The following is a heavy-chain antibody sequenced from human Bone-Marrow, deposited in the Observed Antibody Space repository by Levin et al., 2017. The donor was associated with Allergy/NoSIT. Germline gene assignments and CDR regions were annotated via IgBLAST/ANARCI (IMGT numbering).Heavy chain of an antibody. D-gene: IGHD6-19*01. CDR3: VRGSSAWNGLDY. V-gene: IGHV3-74*01. CDR2: VCSDENDI. CDR1: GFTFRSYC. J-gene: IGHJ4*02. Sequence: QAGGSLRLSCAASGFTFRSYCMHWVRQVPGRGLMCVARVCSDENDITYADSAKGRFSISRDNARNTLYLQMNSLRAEDTAVYFCVRGSSAWNGLDYWGQGALVTVSS.